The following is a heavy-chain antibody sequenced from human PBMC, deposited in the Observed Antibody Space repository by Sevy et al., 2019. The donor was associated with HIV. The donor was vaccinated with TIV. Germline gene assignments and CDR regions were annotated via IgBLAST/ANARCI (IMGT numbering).Heavy chain of an antibody. Sequence: GGSLRLSCAASGFTLRNYAMSWVRQAPGKGLEWVSCNSGSGGNSYYADSVKGRFTISRDNSKNTLYLQMNNLRAEDTAVYYCAKVPDSSSWYDQFFFDSWGQGTLVTVSS. CDR2: NSGSGGNS. D-gene: IGHD6-13*01. CDR3: AKVPDSSSWYDQFFFDS. V-gene: IGHV3-23*01. CDR1: GFTLRNYA. J-gene: IGHJ4*02.